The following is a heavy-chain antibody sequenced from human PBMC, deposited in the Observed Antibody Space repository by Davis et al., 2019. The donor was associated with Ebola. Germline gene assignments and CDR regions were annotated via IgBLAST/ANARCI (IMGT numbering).Heavy chain of an antibody. V-gene: IGHV1-8*01. CDR3: ARHLMVRGVVYWYFAL. J-gene: IGHJ2*01. CDR2: MNPNSGNT. D-gene: IGHD3-10*01. Sequence: AASVKVSCKASGYTFTSYDINWVRQATGQGLEWMGWMNPNSGNTGYAQKFQGRVTMTRNTSISTAYMELSSLRSEDTAVYYCARHLMVRGVVYWYFALWGRGTLVTVSS. CDR1: GYTFTSYD.